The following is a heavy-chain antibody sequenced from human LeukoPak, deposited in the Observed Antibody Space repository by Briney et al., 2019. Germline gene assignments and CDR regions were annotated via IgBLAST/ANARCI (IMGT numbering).Heavy chain of an antibody. Sequence: GGSLRLSCAASGFTFSSYAMSWVRQAPGKGLEWVSAISGSGGSTYYADSVKGRFTISRDNSKNTLHLQMNSLRAEDTAVYYCAKDFIAAADKVREGFDYWGQGTLVTVSS. V-gene: IGHV3-23*01. J-gene: IGHJ4*02. D-gene: IGHD6-13*01. CDR1: GFTFSSYA. CDR2: ISGSGGST. CDR3: AKDFIAAADKVREGFDY.